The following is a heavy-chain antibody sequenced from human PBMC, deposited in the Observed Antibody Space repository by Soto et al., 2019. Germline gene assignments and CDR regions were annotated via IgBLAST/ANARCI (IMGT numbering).Heavy chain of an antibody. CDR1: GFTFSSYA. CDR2: ISGSGGST. V-gene: IGHV3-23*01. CDR3: AKWDIAVAGMVVERPFDY. Sequence: EVQLLESGGGLVQPGGSLRLSCAASGFTFSSYAMSWVRQAPGKGLEWVSAISGSGGSTYYADSVKGRFTISRDNSKNTLYLQMNSLRAEDTAVYYCAKWDIAVAGMVVERPFDYWGQGTLVTVSS. J-gene: IGHJ4*02. D-gene: IGHD6-19*01.